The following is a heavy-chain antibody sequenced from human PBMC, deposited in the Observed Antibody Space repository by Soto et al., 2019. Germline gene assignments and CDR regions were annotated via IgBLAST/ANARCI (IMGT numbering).Heavy chain of an antibody. CDR2: IKQDGSEK. D-gene: IGHD3-22*01. CDR3: ARTYYYESSGYYVRDLDY. J-gene: IGHJ4*02. CDR1: GFTFSSYW. Sequence: GGSLRLSCAASGFTFSSYWMSWVRQAPGKGLEWVANIKQDGSEKYYVDSVKGRFTISRDNAKNSLYLQMNSLRVEDTAVYYCARTYYYESSGYYVRDLDYWCQGTLVTVSS. V-gene: IGHV3-7*02.